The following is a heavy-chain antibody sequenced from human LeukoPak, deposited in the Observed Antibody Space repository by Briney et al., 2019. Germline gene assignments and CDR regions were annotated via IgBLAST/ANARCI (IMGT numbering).Heavy chain of an antibody. D-gene: IGHD4-23*01. CDR1: GFSISTNTYY. CDR3: ARVTYKGYQHFDY. CDR2: IHHRGTT. Sequence: QPSETLCLTCIASGFSISTNTYYWGWLRLPPGQGLEWIGEIHHRGTTYYNPSLRSRVTISVNTSKNQFSLRLTSVTAADTAVYYWARVTYKGYQHFDYWGRGNVVTVS. V-gene: IGHV4-39*07. J-gene: IGHJ4*02.